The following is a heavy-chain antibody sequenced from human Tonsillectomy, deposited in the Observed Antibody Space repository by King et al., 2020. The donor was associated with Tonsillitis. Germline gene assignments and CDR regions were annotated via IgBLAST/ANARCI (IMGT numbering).Heavy chain of an antibody. CDR2: IIPLFGTT. CDR1: GGTFSNYV. Sequence: VQLVESGAEVKKPGSSVKVSCKASGGTFSNYVISWVRQAPGQGLEWMGTIIPLFGTTNYAQTFQDRVTITADESTSKNYMEMRSLRSEDTAFFYCATLGDGYNYDYWGQGTLVTVSS. V-gene: IGHV1-69*18. D-gene: IGHD5-24*01. CDR3: ATLGDGYNYDY. J-gene: IGHJ4*02.